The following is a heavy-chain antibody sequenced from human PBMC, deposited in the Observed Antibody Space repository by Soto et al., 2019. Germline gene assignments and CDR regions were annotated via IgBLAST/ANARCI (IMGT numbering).Heavy chain of an antibody. CDR2: ISGSGGST. J-gene: IGHJ6*02. CDR3: AKQGYCTNGVCYNPYGMDV. CDR1: GFTFSSYA. D-gene: IGHD2-8*01. V-gene: IGHV3-23*01. Sequence: EVQLLESGGGLVQPGGSLRLSCAASGFTFSSYAMSWVRQAPGKGLEWVSAISGSGGSTYYADSVKGRFTISRDNSKNTLYLQMKSLRAEDTAVYYCAKQGYCTNGVCYNPYGMDVWGHGTTVTVSS.